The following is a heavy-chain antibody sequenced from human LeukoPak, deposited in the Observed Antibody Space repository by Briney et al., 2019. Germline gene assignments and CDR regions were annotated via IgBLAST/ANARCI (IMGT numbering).Heavy chain of an antibody. J-gene: IGHJ4*02. CDR2: INPNSGGT. V-gene: IGHV1-2*04. D-gene: IGHD3-9*01. Sequence: GASVKVSCKASGYTFTGYYMHWVRQAPGQGLEWMGWINPNSGGTNYAQKFQGWVTMTRDTSISTAYMELSRLRSDGTAVYYCARENDILTGGYFDYSGQRTLVTASS. CDR1: GYTFTGYY. CDR3: ARENDILTGGYFDY.